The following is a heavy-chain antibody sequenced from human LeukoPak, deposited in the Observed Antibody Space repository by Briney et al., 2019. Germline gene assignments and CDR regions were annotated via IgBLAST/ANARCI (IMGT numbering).Heavy chain of an antibody. CDR1: GFTFSSYW. V-gene: IGHV3-7*01. CDR2: IKQDGSEK. J-gene: IGHJ3*02. Sequence: GGSLRLSCAASGFTFSSYWMTWVRQAPGKGLEWVANIKQDGSEKSYVDSVKGRFTISRDNAKNLLYLQMNSLRAEDTAVYYCARGGVRGVILRRHAFDIWGQGTMVTVSS. CDR3: ARGGVRGVILRRHAFDI. D-gene: IGHD3-10*01.